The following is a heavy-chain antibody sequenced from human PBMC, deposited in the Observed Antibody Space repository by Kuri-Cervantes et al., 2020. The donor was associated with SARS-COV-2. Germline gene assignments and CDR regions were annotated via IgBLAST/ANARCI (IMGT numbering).Heavy chain of an antibody. V-gene: IGHV1-2*04. CDR3: ARGMVRGIIQYYYYAMDA. Sequence: ASVKVPCKASGYTFTGYYMHWVRQAPGQGLEWMGWINPNSGGTNYAQKFQGWVTMTRDTSISTVYMELSRLRSDDTAVYYCARGMVRGIIQYYYYAMDAWGQGTTVTVSS. J-gene: IGHJ6*02. D-gene: IGHD3-10*01. CDR2: INPNSGGT. CDR1: GYTFTGYY.